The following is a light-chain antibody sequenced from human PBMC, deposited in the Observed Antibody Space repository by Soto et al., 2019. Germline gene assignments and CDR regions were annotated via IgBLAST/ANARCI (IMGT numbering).Light chain of an antibody. Sequence: EIVLTQSPGTLSLSPGERATLSCRASQSVSSSYLARYQQKPGQAPRLLIYGASSRATGIPDRFSGSGSGTDFTLTISRLEPEDFAVYYCQQYGSSLTWTFGQGTKVDIK. CDR2: GAS. J-gene: IGKJ1*01. CDR3: QQYGSSLTWT. CDR1: QSVSSSY. V-gene: IGKV3-20*01.